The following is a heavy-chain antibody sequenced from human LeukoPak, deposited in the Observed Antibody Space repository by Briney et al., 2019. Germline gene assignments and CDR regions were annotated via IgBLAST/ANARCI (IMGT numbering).Heavy chain of an antibody. Sequence: ASVKVSCKVSGYTLTELSMHWVRQAPGKGLEWMGGFDPEDGETIYAQKFQGRVTMTEDTSTDTAYMGLSSLRSEDTAVYYCATPKGSVVVPAADAFDIWGQGTMVTVSS. CDR2: FDPEDGET. CDR3: ATPKGSVVVPAADAFDI. J-gene: IGHJ3*02. D-gene: IGHD2-2*01. V-gene: IGHV1-24*01. CDR1: GYTLTELS.